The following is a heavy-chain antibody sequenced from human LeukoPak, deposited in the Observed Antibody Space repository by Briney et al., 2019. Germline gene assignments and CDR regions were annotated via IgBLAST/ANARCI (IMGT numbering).Heavy chain of an antibody. Sequence: GGSLRLSCAASGFNFSSYGMHWVRQAPGKGLEWVAFIRYDGNLKYYADSVKGRFTISRDNSKNTLDLQMNSLRVEDTAVYYCAKPTSLKDANYGATGTNCCGRALLVTVSS. CDR1: GFNFSSYG. CDR2: IRYDGNLK. CDR3: AKPTSLKDANYGATGTNC. V-gene: IGHV3-30*02. J-gene: IGHJ4*02. D-gene: IGHD1-14*01.